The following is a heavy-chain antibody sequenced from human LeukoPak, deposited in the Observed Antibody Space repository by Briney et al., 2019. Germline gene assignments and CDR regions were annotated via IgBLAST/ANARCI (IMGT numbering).Heavy chain of an antibody. CDR2: IYSGGST. Sequence: GSLRLSCAASGFTVSSNYMSWVRQAPGKGLEWVSVIYSGGSTYYADSVKGRLTISRDNSKNTLYLQMNSLRAEDTAVYYCARSTGYCSSTSCFYYYYYMDVWGKGTTVTVSS. V-gene: IGHV3-53*01. D-gene: IGHD2-2*01. J-gene: IGHJ6*03. CDR3: ARSTGYCSSTSCFYYYYYMDV. CDR1: GFTVSSNY.